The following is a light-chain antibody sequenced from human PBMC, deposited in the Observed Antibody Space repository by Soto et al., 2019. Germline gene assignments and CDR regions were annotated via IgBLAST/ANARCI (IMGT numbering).Light chain of an antibody. V-gene: IGLV2-14*01. CDR2: QVS. CDR3: SSYTTTTTLV. Sequence: QSVLTQPASVSGSPGQSITISCTGTSSDVGYYNYVSWYQQHPGKAPKLMIYQVSNRPSGVSDRFSGSKSGNTASLTISGLQAEDDADYYCSSYTTTTTLVFGGGTKVTVL. CDR1: SSDVGYYNY. J-gene: IGLJ2*01.